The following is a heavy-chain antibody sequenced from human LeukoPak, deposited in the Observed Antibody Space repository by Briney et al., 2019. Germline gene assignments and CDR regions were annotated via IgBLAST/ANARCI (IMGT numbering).Heavy chain of an antibody. V-gene: IGHV5-51*01. Sequence: GESLKISCKGSGCSFSTYWIGWVRQMPGKGLEWMGIIYPGDSDSRYSPSFQGQVTISADKSISTAYLQWSSLKASDTAMYYCARRYYDLWSGYYSSYYFDYWGQGTLVTVSS. J-gene: IGHJ4*02. CDR1: GCSFSTYW. CDR3: ARRYYDLWSGYYSSYYFDY. D-gene: IGHD3-3*01. CDR2: IYPGDSDS.